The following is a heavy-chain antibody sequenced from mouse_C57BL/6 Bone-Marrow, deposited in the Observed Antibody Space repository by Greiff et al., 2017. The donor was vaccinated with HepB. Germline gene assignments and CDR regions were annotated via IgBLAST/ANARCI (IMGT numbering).Heavy chain of an antibody. CDR2: IWSGGST. D-gene: IGHD2-3*01. V-gene: IGHV2-2*01. CDR3: ARCYDGPWFAY. Sequence: VQLVESGPGLVQPSQSLSITCTVSGFSLTSYGVHWVRQSPGKGLEWLGVIWSGGSTDYNAAFISRLSISKDNSKSQVFFKMNSLQADDTAIYYCARCYDGPWFAYWGQGALVTVSA. CDR1: GFSLTSYG. J-gene: IGHJ3*01.